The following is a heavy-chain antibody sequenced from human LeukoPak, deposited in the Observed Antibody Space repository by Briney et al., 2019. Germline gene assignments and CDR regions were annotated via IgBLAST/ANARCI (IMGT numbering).Heavy chain of an antibody. D-gene: IGHD6-13*01. Sequence: GESLKISCKGSGYSFTSYWIGWVRQMPGKGLEWMGIIYPGDSDTRYSPSFHGQVTISADKSISTAYLQWSSLKASDTAMYYCARQGSAAGTLDYYYYGMDVWGQGTTVTVSS. J-gene: IGHJ6*02. CDR1: GYSFTSYW. V-gene: IGHV5-51*01. CDR3: ARQGSAAGTLDYYYYGMDV. CDR2: IYPGDSDT.